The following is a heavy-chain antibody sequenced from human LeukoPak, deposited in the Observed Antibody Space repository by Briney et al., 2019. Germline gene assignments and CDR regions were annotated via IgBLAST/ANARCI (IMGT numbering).Heavy chain of an antibody. D-gene: IGHD2-15*01. CDR1: GITISRFW. J-gene: IGHJ6*02. CDR3: ARDSRDIVVVVAATGYYYYGMDV. V-gene: IGHV3-21*01. Sequence: GGSLRLSCAASGITISRFWMHWVRQAPGKGLEWVSSISSSSSYIYYADSVKGRFTISRDNAKNSLYLQMNSLRAEDTAVYYCARDSRDIVVVVAATGYYYYGMDVWGQGTTVTVSS. CDR2: ISSSSSYI.